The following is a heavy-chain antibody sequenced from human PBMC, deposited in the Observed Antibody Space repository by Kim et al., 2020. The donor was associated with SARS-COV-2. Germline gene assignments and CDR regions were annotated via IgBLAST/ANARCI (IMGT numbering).Heavy chain of an antibody. J-gene: IGHJ4*02. CDR1: GYTFTSYY. CDR2: INPSGGST. Sequence: ASVKVSCKASGYTFTSYYMHWVRQAPGQGLEWMGIINPSGGSTSYAQKFQGRVTMTRDTSTSTVYMELSSLRSEDTAVYYCAAVAGTGLFDYWGQGTLVTVSS. D-gene: IGHD6-19*01. CDR3: AAVAGTGLFDY. V-gene: IGHV1-46*01.